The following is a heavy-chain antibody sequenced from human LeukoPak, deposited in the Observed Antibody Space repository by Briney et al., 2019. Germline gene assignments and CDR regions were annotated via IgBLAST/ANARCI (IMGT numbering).Heavy chain of an antibody. Sequence: AGSMTLSCAASGSTFDNYTMHWVSQPQRKVIEWVSLISSDGASTYYTNSVKGRFTISRDNSKNSLYLQMNSLRDEDTAVYYCTRDPLRALLRSYYYYYMDVWGKGTTVTVSS. J-gene: IGHJ6*03. CDR3: TRDPLRALLRSYYYYYMDV. V-gene: IGHV3-43*01. D-gene: IGHD2-8*02. CDR1: GSTFDNYT. CDR2: ISSDGAST.